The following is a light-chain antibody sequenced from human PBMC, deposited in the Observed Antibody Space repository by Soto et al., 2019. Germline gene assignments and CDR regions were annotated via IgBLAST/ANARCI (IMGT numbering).Light chain of an antibody. CDR3: QQYNNWPLT. J-gene: IGKJ4*01. CDR1: QTVRSS. CDR2: GAS. V-gene: IGKV3-15*01. Sequence: EIVLTQSPGTLSVSPGERATLSCRASQTVRSSSLAWYQQKPGQAPRLLIYGASGRATAIPARFSGSGSGTEFTLTISSLQSEDSAVYYCQQYNNWPLTFGGGTKVEIK.